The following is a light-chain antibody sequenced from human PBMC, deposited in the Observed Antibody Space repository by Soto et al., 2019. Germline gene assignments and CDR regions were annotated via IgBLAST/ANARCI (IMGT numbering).Light chain of an antibody. CDR3: SSHTSSSNVV. CDR2: EVS. Sequence: QSVLTQPPSVSGSPGQSVTISCTGTSSDVGSYNRVSWYQQPPGTAPKLMIYEVSNRPSGVPDRFSGSKSGNTASLTISGLQAEDEADYYCSSHTSSSNVVFGGGTKLTVL. CDR1: SSDVGSYNR. J-gene: IGLJ2*01. V-gene: IGLV2-18*02.